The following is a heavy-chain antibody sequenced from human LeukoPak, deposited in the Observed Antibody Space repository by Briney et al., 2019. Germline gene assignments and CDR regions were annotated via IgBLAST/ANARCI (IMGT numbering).Heavy chain of an antibody. CDR1: GFTFSSYE. D-gene: IGHD5-18*01. J-gene: IGHJ6*03. CDR2: IRYDGSNK. V-gene: IGHV3-30*02. Sequence: GGSLRLSCAASGFTFSSYEMNWVRQAPGKGLEWVAFIRYDGSNKYYADSVKGRFTISRDNSKNALYLQMNILRTDDTAVYYCARESVDTAQYYYYMDVWGKGTTVTISS. CDR3: ARESVDTAQYYYYMDV.